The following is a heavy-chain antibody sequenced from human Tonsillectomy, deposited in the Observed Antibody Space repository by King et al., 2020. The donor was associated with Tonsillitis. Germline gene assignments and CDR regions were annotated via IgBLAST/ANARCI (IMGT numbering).Heavy chain of an antibody. Sequence: VQLVESGGGLVKPGGSLRLSCAASGFTFSNAWMSWGRPAPGKGLEWVGRCKSKADGGTTAYAAPVKGSFTISRDDSKNTLYLHMNSLKTEDTAVYYCTTEKVLEGFDYWGQGTLVTVSS. CDR3: TTEKVLEGFDY. CDR2: CKSKADGGTT. CDR1: GFTFSNAW. V-gene: IGHV3-15*01. D-gene: IGHD2-8*02. J-gene: IGHJ4*02.